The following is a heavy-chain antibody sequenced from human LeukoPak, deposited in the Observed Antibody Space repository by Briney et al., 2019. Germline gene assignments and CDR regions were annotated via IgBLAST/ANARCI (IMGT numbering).Heavy chain of an antibody. CDR1: GGTFSSYA. J-gene: IGHJ4*02. CDR3: ARVPAPYGSGTYNFDY. V-gene: IGHV1-69*06. CDR2: IIPMFATA. D-gene: IGHD3-10*01. Sequence: SVKVSCKASGGTFSSYAINWVRQAPGQGLEWMGGIIPMFATANYAQKLQGRVTITADRSTSTAYMELSSLRSEDTAVYYCARVPAPYGSGTYNFDYWGQGTLVTVSS.